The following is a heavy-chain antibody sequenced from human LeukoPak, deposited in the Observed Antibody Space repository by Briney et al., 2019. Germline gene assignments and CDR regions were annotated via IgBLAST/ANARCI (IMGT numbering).Heavy chain of an antibody. V-gene: IGHV3-23*01. Sequence: GGSLRLSCAASGLTFTSYVMSWVRQAPGKGLEWVSAISGSGGSTYYADSVKGRITISRDNSKNTLYLQMNSLRAEDTAVYYCAKATYDSSGYYYFDYWGQGTLVTVSS. CDR3: AKATYDSSGYYYFDY. CDR1: GLTFTSYV. J-gene: IGHJ4*02. D-gene: IGHD3-22*01. CDR2: ISGSGGST.